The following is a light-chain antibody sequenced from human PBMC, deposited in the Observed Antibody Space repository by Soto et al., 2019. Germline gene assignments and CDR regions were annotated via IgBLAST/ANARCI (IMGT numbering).Light chain of an antibody. J-gene: IGLJ2*01. CDR2: EVT. CDR1: SSDVGGYNY. V-gene: IGLV2-8*01. Sequence: QSALTQPPSASGSLGQSVTISCTGTSSDVGGYNYVSWHQQHPGKAPKVMIYEVTKRPPGVPDRFSGSKSGNTASLTVSGLPAEDEADYYCISFAGGGNPGLLGGGTKITVL. CDR3: ISFAGGGNPGL.